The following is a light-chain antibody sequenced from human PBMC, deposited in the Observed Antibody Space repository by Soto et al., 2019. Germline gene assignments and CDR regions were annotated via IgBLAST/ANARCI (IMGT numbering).Light chain of an antibody. CDR1: SSNIGDNY. CDR2: RNN. J-gene: IGLJ1*01. Sequence: QSVLTQPPSASGTPGQKVTISCSGSSSNIGDNYVYWHQQLPGTAPKLLIYRNNQRPSGVPDRFSGSKSGTSASLAISGLRSEDDADYYCAAWDDSLSGYVFGPGTKVTVL. CDR3: AAWDDSLSGYV. V-gene: IGLV1-47*01.